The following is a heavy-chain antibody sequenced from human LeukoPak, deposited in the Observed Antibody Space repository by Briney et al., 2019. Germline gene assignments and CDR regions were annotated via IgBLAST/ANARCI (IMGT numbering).Heavy chain of an antibody. J-gene: IGHJ4*02. CDR1: GFTLSDYY. V-gene: IGHV3-72*01. Sequence: PGGPLRLSCAASGFTLSDYYMDWLPQAPGKALGLVGRSKNKANSYTTNFAASVKGRFSMSRDESKNSLYLQMNSLKIEDAAVYHCARDIVGAPYWGQGTLVTVSS. CDR2: SKNKANSYTT. CDR3: ARDIVGAPY. D-gene: IGHD1-26*01.